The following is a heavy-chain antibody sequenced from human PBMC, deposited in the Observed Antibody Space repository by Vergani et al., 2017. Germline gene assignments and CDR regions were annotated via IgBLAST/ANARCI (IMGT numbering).Heavy chain of an antibody. CDR2: FYTGGGT. Sequence: QVQLQESGPGLVRPSQTLSLTCTVSGGSISSGSYYWSWFRQPAGKGLEWIGRFYTGGGTSYNRSLKSRVTISVDTSKNQFSLQLSSVTAADTAVYYCARDPLYSTTWPFLLLDMDVWGQGTTVTVSS. D-gene: IGHD6-13*01. J-gene: IGHJ6*02. CDR3: ARDPLYSTTWPFLLLDMDV. V-gene: IGHV4-61*02. CDR1: GGSISSGSYY.